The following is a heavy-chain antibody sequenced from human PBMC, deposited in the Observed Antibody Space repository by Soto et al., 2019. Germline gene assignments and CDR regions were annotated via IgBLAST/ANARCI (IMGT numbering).Heavy chain of an antibody. CDR2: IIPIFGTA. V-gene: IGHV1-69*01. CDR1: GGTFSSYA. Sequence: QVQLVQSGAEVKKPGSSVKVSCKASGGTFSSYAISWVRQAPGQGLEWMGGIIPIFGTANYAQKFQGKVTITADESTSTSYVEVPNLRSEDTAVYYCARSSYYDSSGYPSYWGQGTLVTVSS. J-gene: IGHJ4*02. CDR3: ARSSYYDSSGYPSY. D-gene: IGHD3-22*01.